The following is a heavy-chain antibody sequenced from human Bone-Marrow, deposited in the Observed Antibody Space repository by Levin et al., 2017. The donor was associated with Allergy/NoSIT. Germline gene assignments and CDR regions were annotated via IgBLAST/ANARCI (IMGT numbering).Heavy chain of an antibody. V-gene: IGHV1-18*01. J-gene: IGHJ6*02. CDR1: GYTFANYG. D-gene: IGHD2-21*02. CDR2: MRAYNHDT. CDR3: ARDEVTDHYHGMDV. Sequence: ASVKVSCRTSGYTFANYGISWVRQAPGQGLQWMGWMRAYNHDTKYARKFQGRVTMTTDTSTSTAYMELRSLRSDDTAVYYCARDEVTDHYHGMDVWGQGTTVIVS.